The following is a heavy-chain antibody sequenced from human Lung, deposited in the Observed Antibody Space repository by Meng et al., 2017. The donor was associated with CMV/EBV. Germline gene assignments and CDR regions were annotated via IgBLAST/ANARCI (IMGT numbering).Heavy chain of an antibody. CDR2: IHPHRGDT. J-gene: IGHJ4*01. CDR1: GYTFTAHY. D-gene: IGHD7-27*01. CDR3: ARDNNWGPDY. Sequence: SXXVSCKASGYTFTAHYFHWVRQAPGQGLEWMGWIHPHRGDTNYAQQFQGRVTLTRDTSINTGYMELTRLTSDDTAVYYCARDNNWGPDYWGHGTLVTVSS. V-gene: IGHV1-2*02.